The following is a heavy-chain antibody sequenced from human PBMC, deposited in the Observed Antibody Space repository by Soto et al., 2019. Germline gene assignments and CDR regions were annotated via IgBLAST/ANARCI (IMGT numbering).Heavy chain of an antibody. Sequence: QVQLQESGPGLVKPSQTLSLTCTVSGGSISSGNHYWSWIRQHPGKGLEWIGYIYYSGSTYYNPSLKSRVAISVDTSKNQFSLKLSSVTAADTAVYYCAREEGEYRSSKDYYSNGMDVWGQGTTVTVSS. D-gene: IGHD6-6*01. CDR1: GGSISSGNHY. V-gene: IGHV4-31*03. J-gene: IGHJ6*02. CDR2: IYYSGST. CDR3: AREEGEYRSSKDYYSNGMDV.